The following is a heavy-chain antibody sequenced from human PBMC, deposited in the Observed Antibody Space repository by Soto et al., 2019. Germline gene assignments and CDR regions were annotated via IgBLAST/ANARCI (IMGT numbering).Heavy chain of an antibody. D-gene: IGHD3-10*01. J-gene: IGHJ6*02. CDR1: GGSISSGGYY. CDR3: ARDSLFARFGEFGNYYYYYGMDV. V-gene: IGHV4-31*03. CDR2: IYYSGST. Sequence: SETLSLTCTVSGGSISSGGYYWSWIRQHPGKGLEWIGYIYYSGSTYYNPSLKSRVTISVDTSKNQFSLKLSSVTAADTAVYYCARDSLFARFGEFGNYYYYYGMDVWGQGTTVTVSS.